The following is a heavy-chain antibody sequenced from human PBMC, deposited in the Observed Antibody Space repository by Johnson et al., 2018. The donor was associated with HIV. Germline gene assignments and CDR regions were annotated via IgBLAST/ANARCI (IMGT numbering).Heavy chain of an antibody. Sequence: QVQLVESGGGLVQPGRSLRLSCAASGFTFSSYGMHWVRQAPGKGLEWVAVIWYDGSNKYYADSVKGRFTIPRDNAKNSLYLQMNSMRTEDTALFYCAIDIRPFVPVVPSRGFDILGQVTMVTVSS. CDR1: GFTFSSYG. CDR3: AIDIRPFVPVVPSRGFDI. V-gene: IGHV3-33*03. J-gene: IGHJ3*02. D-gene: IGHD2-8*02. CDR2: IWYDGSNK.